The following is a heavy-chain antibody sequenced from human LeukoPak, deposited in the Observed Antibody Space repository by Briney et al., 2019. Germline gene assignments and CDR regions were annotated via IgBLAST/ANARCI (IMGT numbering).Heavy chain of an antibody. CDR3: ARERGYYDILTGYFDYYYYYMDV. J-gene: IGHJ6*03. CDR1: GFTFIGHS. V-gene: IGHV3-7*01. D-gene: IGHD3-9*01. Sequence: GGSLRLSCAASGFTFIGHSMNWVRQAPGKGLEWVANIKLDGGEKYYVDSVKGRFTISRDNAKNSLYLQMNSLRAEDTAVYYCARERGYYDILTGYFDYYYYYMDVWGKGTTVTVSS. CDR2: IKLDGGEK.